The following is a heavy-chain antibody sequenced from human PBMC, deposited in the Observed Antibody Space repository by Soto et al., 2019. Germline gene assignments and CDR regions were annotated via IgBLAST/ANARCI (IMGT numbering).Heavy chain of an antibody. CDR2: IYYSGST. CDR1: GGSIRSYY. CDR3: ARYSSSWQMNWFDP. V-gene: IGHV4-59*01. Sequence: PXXTLPLRFTVSGGSIRSYYWRWIRQPPGKGLEWIGYIYYSGSTNYNPSLKSRVTISVDTSKNQFSLKLSSVTAADTAVYYCARYSSSWQMNWFDPWGQATLVTVS. J-gene: IGHJ5*02. D-gene: IGHD6-13*01.